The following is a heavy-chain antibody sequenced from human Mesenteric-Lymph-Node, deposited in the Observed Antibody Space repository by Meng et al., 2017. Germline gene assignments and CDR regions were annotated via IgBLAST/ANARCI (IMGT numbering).Heavy chain of an antibody. CDR3: ATKDDP. CDR2: IGGIDGNT. J-gene: IGHJ5*02. Sequence: EVQLLESGGDLVQPGGSLRLSCTASGFTFSIYAMGWVRQAPGKGLEWVSTIGGIDGNTHYADSVRGRFTISRDNSKNTLYLQMNSLRGEDTAVYYCATKDDPWGQGTLVTASS. CDR1: GFTFSIYA. V-gene: IGHV3-23*01.